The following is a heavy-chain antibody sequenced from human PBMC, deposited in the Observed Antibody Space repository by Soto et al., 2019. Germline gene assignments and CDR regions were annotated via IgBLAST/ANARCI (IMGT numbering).Heavy chain of an antibody. J-gene: IGHJ4*02. D-gene: IGHD2-15*01. Sequence: SETLSLTCTVSGGSISSHYWRWIRQPPGKVLEWIGYIYKNGSTNYKPSLKSRVTISVDTSKNQFSLKLTSVTAADTAMYYCARGLGYCSSGTCYDHRNRLQNWGQGTLVTVS. CDR2: IYKNGST. CDR3: ARGLGYCSSGTCYDHRNRLQN. V-gene: IGHV4-59*11. CDR1: GGSISSHY.